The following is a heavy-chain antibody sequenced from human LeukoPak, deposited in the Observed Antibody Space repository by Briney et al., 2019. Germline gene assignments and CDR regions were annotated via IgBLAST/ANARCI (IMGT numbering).Heavy chain of an antibody. CDR2: ISWNSGSI. Sequence: GGSLRLSCAASGFTFDDYAMHWVRQAPGEGLEWVSGISWNSGSIGYADSVKGRFTISRDNAKNSLYLQMNSLRAEDTALYYCAKAFYDSSGYGFDPWGQGTLVTVSS. D-gene: IGHD3-22*01. J-gene: IGHJ5*02. CDR3: AKAFYDSSGYGFDP. CDR1: GFTFDDYA. V-gene: IGHV3-9*01.